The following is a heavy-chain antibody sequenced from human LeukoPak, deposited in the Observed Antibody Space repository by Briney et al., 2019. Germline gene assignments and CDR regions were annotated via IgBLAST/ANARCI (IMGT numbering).Heavy chain of an antibody. D-gene: IGHD6-6*01. V-gene: IGHV4-61*01. J-gene: IGHJ6*03. Sequence: SETLSLTCTVSGGSISSGSYYWSWIRQPPGKGLEWIGYIYYSGSTNYNPSLKGRVTISVDTSKNQFSLKLSSVTAADTAVYYCARGVAARDLYYYYYMDVWGKGTTVTVSS. CDR3: ARGVAARDLYYYYYMDV. CDR2: IYYSGST. CDR1: GGSISSGSYY.